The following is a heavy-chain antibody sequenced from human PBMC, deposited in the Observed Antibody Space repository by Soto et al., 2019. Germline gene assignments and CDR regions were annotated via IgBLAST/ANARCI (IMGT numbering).Heavy chain of an antibody. V-gene: IGHV1-18*01. D-gene: IGHD6-19*01. CDR1: GYTFTSYG. CDR3: ARGSSIAVAGTGWFDP. J-gene: IGHJ5*02. CDR2: ISAYNGNT. Sequence: ASVKVSCKASGYTFTSYGISWVRQAPGQGLEWMGWISAYNGNTNYAQKLQGRVTMTTDTSTSTGYMELRSLRSDDTAVYYCARGSSIAVAGTGWFDPWGQGTLVTVSS.